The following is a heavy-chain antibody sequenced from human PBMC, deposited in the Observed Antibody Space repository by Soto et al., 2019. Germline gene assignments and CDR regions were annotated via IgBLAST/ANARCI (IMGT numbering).Heavy chain of an antibody. V-gene: IGHV1-69*13. Sequence: SVKVSCKASGGTFSSYAISWVRQAPGQGLEWMGGIIPIFGTANYAQKFQGRVTITADESTSTAYMELSSLRSEDTAVYYCARARGTAMVLLYNWFDPWGQGSLVTVSS. CDR2: IIPIFGTA. CDR3: ARARGTAMVLLYNWFDP. CDR1: GGTFSSYA. J-gene: IGHJ5*02. D-gene: IGHD5-18*01.